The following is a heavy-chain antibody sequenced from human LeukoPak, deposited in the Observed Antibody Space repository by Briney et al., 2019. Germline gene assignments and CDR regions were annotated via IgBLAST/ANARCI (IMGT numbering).Heavy chain of an antibody. J-gene: IGHJ4*02. CDR1: GYSFTSYN. V-gene: IGHV1-46*01. Sequence: ASVKVSCKASGYSFTSYNMHWVRQVPGQGLEWMGIINPSGGSTGYAQKFQGRVTMTWDTSTTTVYMELSSLKSEDTAVYYCARGRPSYSTSWYVYWGQGTLVTVSS. CDR3: ARGRPSYSTSWYVY. CDR2: INPSGGST. D-gene: IGHD6-13*01.